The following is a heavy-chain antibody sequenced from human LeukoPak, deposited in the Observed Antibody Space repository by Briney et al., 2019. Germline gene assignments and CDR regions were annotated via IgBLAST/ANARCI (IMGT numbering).Heavy chain of an antibody. CDR1: GFTFSSYS. D-gene: IGHD3-10*01. CDR3: ARSRFGESINFDY. J-gene: IGHJ4*02. CDR2: ISSSSSYI. V-gene: IGHV3-21*01. Sequence: PGGSLRLSCAASGFTFSSYSMNWVRQAPGKGLEWVSSISSSSSYIYYADSVKGRFTISRDNAKNSLYLQMNSLRAEDTAVYYCARSRFGESINFDYWGQGTLVTVSS.